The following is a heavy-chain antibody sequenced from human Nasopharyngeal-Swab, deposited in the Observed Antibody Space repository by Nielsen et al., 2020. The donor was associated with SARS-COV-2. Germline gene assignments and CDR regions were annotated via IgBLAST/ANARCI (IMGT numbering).Heavy chain of an antibody. CDR2: ISAYNGNT. V-gene: IGHV1-18*04. Sequence: ASVKVSCKASGYTFTSYGISWVRQAPGQGLEWMGWISAYNGNTNYAQKLQGRATMTTDTSTSTAYMELRSLRSDDTAVYYCARVRREYCSSTSCYPGYYYYMDVWGKGTTVTVSS. CDR3: ARVRREYCSSTSCYPGYYYYMDV. J-gene: IGHJ6*03. CDR1: GYTFTSYG. D-gene: IGHD2-2*01.